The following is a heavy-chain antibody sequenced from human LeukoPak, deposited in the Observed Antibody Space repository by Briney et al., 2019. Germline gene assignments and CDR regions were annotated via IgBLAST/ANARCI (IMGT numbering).Heavy chain of an antibody. CDR3: ARDKARSDY. CDR2: ISFDEKKR. V-gene: IGHV3-30*03. Sequence: GGSLRLSCAASGFTFSSYGMLWARQTPGKGLEWVAFISFDEKKRYYADSVKGRFTISRDISKKTLYLQMNSLRAEDTAVYYCARDKARSDYWGQGTLVTVSS. J-gene: IGHJ4*02. CDR1: GFTFSSYG.